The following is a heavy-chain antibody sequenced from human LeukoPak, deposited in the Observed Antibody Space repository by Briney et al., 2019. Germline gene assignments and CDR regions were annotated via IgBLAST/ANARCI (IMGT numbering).Heavy chain of an antibody. CDR1: GGSISSGNYY. V-gene: IGHV4-61*02. J-gene: IGHJ5*02. CDR2: IYTSGST. D-gene: IGHD6-6*01. Sequence: PSETLSLTCTVSGGSISSGNYYWNWIRQPAGKGLEWIGRIYTSGSTNYNPSLKSRVTISIDTSKNQFSLNLSSVTAADTAVYYCARLSSLANIAARGRTWLDPWGQGSLVTVSS. CDR3: ARLSSLANIAARGRTWLDP.